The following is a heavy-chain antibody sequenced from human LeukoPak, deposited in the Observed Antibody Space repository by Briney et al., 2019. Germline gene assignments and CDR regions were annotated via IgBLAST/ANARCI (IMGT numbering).Heavy chain of an antibody. D-gene: IGHD6-13*01. Sequence: GGSLRLSCAASGFTFSSYAMSWVRQAPGKGLEWVSAISGSGGSTYYADSVKGRFTISRDNSKNTLYLQMNSLRAEDTAVYYCAKDPGYSSSWYYYYYYMDVWGKGTTVTVSS. V-gene: IGHV3-23*01. J-gene: IGHJ6*03. CDR2: ISGSGGST. CDR3: AKDPGYSSSWYYYYYYMDV. CDR1: GFTFSSYA.